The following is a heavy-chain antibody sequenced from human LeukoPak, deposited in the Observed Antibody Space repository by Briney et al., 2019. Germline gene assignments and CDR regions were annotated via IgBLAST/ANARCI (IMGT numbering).Heavy chain of an antibody. J-gene: IGHJ3*01. V-gene: IGHV4-4*07. CDR2: IYTSGST. CDR1: GGSFSSYY. Sequence: SETLSLTCTVSGGSFSSYYWSWIRQPAGKGLEWIGRIYTSGSTNYNPSLKSRVTMSVDTSKNQFSLKLSSVTAADTAVYYCARHPSRGDNGYAFDFWGHGTVVTVSS. CDR3: ARHPSRGDNGYAFDF. D-gene: IGHD4-17*01.